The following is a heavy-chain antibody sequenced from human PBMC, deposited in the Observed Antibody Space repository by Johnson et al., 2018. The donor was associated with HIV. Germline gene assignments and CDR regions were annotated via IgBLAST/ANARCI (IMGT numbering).Heavy chain of an antibody. D-gene: IGHD6-19*01. CDR1: GFTFSSYW. CDR3: AKIIGYSSGLEI. J-gene: IGHJ3*02. CDR2: IKQDGSEK. Sequence: EVQLVESGGGLVQPGGSLRLSCAASGFTFSSYWMSWVRQAPGKGLEWVANIKQDGSEKYYADSVKGRFTISRDNSKNTLYLQMNSLRAEDTAVYYCAKIIGYSSGLEIWGQGTMVTVSS. V-gene: IGHV3-7*02.